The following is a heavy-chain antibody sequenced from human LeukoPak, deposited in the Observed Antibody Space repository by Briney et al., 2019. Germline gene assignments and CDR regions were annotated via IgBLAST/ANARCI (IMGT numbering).Heavy chain of an antibody. CDR2: IKQDGSEK. CDR1: GFTFSSYW. Sequence: GSLRLSCAAPGFTFSSYWMSWVRQAPGKGLEWVANIKQDGSEKYYVDSVKGRFTISRDNAKNSLYLQMNSLRAEDTAVYYCARGAFGELDVWGKGTTVTVSS. CDR3: ARGAFGELDV. D-gene: IGHD3-10*01. V-gene: IGHV3-7*01. J-gene: IGHJ6*04.